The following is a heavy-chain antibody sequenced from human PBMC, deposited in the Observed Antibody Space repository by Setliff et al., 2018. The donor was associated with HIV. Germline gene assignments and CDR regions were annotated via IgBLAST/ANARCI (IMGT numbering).Heavy chain of an antibody. CDR1: GGSISSDNCY. V-gene: IGHV4-61*02. Sequence: SETLSLTCTVSGGSISSDNCYWSWIRQPAGKGLEWIGRYYTSGITNYNPSLKSRVSISVDTSKNQFSLRLNSVTAADTALYYCAREERTSWPRVDYWGQGALVTVSS. D-gene: IGHD6-13*01. CDR2: YYTSGIT. CDR3: AREERTSWPRVDY. J-gene: IGHJ4*02.